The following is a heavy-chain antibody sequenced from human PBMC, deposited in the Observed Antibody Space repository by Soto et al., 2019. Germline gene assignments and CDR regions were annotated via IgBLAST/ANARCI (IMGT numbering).Heavy chain of an antibody. Sequence: PGGSLRLSCAASGFTFSSYGMHWVRQAPGKGLEWVAVIWYDGSNKYYADSVKGRFTISRDNSKNTLYLQMNSLRAEDTAVYYCARDGDLTGYYYYYMDVWGKGTTVTVSS. J-gene: IGHJ6*03. CDR2: IWYDGSNK. CDR1: GFTFSSYG. D-gene: IGHD3-10*01. CDR3: ARDGDLTGYYYYYMDV. V-gene: IGHV3-33*01.